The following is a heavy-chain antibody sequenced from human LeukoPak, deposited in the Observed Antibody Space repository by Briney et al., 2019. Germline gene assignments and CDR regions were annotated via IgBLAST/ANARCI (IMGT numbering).Heavy chain of an antibody. D-gene: IGHD3-16*01. Sequence: SETLSLTCIVSGGSITSNTYFWDWIRQTPGKGLEWIGEINHSGITNYNPSLKSRVTISVDTSKNQFSLKLSSVTAADTAVYYCARVRRGSSPFYYYYYMDVWGKGTTVTVSS. CDR2: INHSGIT. CDR3: ARVRRGSSPFYYYYYMDV. V-gene: IGHV4-39*07. J-gene: IGHJ6*03. CDR1: GGSITSNTYF.